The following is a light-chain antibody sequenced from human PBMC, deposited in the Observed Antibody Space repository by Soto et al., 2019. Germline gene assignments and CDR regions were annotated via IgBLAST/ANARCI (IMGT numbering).Light chain of an antibody. CDR3: SSYTSSSTVV. CDR2: DVS. V-gene: IGLV2-14*01. CDR1: SSDVGGYNY. Sequence: QSALTKPASVSGSPGQSITISCTGTSSDVGGYNYVSWYQQHPGKAPKLMIYDVSNRPSGVSNRFSGSKSGNTASLTISGLQAEDEAEYYCSSYTSSSTVVFGGGTKLTVL. J-gene: IGLJ2*01.